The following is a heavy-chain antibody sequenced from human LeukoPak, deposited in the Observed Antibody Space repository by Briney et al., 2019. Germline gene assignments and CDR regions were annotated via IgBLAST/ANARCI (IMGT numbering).Heavy chain of an antibody. CDR2: IIPIFGTA. J-gene: IGHJ4*02. CDR3: ARELRGDIVVAYFDY. Sequence: SVKVSCKASGGTFSSYAISWVRQAPGQGLEWMGGIIPIFGTANYAQKFQGRVTITADESTSTAYMELSSLRSEDTAVYYCARELRGDIVVAYFDYWGQGTLVTVSS. D-gene: IGHD2-2*01. CDR1: GGTFSSYA. V-gene: IGHV1-69*01.